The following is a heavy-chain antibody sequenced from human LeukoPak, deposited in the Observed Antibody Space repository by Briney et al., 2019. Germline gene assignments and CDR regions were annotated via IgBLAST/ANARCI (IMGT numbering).Heavy chain of an antibody. Sequence: GGSLRLSCAASGFTFNSYAMSWVRQAPGKGLEWVPVISGSGGTTYYADSVKGRFTLSRDNSKNTLYLQMNSLRAEDTAVYYCTKGDFWSGYWGRFDYWGQGTLVTVSS. CDR2: ISGSGGTT. CDR1: GFTFNSYA. J-gene: IGHJ4*02. CDR3: TKGDFWSGYWGRFDY. D-gene: IGHD3-3*01. V-gene: IGHV3-23*01.